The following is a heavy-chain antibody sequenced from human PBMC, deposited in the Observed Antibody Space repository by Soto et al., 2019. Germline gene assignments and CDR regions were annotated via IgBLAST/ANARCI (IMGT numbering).Heavy chain of an antibody. V-gene: IGHV1-69*02. CDR2: IIPILGIA. Sequence: GASVKVSCKASGGTFSSYTISWVRQAPGQGLEWMGRIIPILGIANYAQKFQGRVTITRDTSASTAYMELSSLRSEDTAVYYCARGFFGEFYYYYMDVWGKGTTVTVSS. CDR3: ARGFFGEFYYYYMDV. J-gene: IGHJ6*03. D-gene: IGHD3-16*01. CDR1: GGTFSSYT.